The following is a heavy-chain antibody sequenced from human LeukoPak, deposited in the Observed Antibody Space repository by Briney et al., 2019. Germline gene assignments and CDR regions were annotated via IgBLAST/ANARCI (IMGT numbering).Heavy chain of an antibody. CDR1: GGSISGTNW. Sequence: PSETLSLTCGVSGGSISGTNWWSWVRQPPGQGLEWIGEISLAGQTNYNPSLNGRVTMSLDKSSNQLSLHLTSVTAADTATYYCSRESGPFCPFGYWGQGTLVIVSS. D-gene: IGHD1-26*01. CDR2: ISLAGQT. V-gene: IGHV4/OR15-8*02. J-gene: IGHJ4*02. CDR3: SRESGPFCPFGY.